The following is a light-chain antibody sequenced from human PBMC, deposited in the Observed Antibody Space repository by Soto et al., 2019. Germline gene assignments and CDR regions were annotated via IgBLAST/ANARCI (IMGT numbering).Light chain of an antibody. J-gene: IGLJ3*02. CDR2: LNSDGSH. Sequence: QSVLTQSPSASASLGASVKLTCTLSSGHSSYAIAWHQQQPEKGPRYLMKLNSDGSHSKGDGIPDRFSGSSSGTKRYLTISSLQSEDEADYYCQTWSTGIRVFGGGTKVTVL. CDR3: QTWSTGIRV. V-gene: IGLV4-69*01. CDR1: SGHSSYA.